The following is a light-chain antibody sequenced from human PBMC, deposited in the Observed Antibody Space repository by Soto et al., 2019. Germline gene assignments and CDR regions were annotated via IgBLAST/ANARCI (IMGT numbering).Light chain of an antibody. CDR1: QSIRNY. CDR3: QQSYRTAWT. Sequence: DIQMTQSPSSLSASVGDRVTLTCRYSQSIRNYLNWYQQKPGKAPKLLIYAASSLQSWVPSRFSGSGSGTYCTLTISSLQPEDFATYYCQQSYRTAWTFGQGTVVEIK. V-gene: IGKV1-39*01. J-gene: IGKJ1*01. CDR2: AAS.